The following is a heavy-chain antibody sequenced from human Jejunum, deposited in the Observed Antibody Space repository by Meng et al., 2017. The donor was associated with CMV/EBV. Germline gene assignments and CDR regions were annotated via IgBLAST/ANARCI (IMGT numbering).Heavy chain of an antibody. V-gene: IGHV3-21*01. CDR2: ISSSSNYI. J-gene: IGHJ4*02. CDR1: GFTLSNYV. Sequence: CAASGFTLSNYVMTWVRQAPGKGLEWVSSISSSSNYIYYADSVEGRFTISRDNSKNSLYLQMTSLRAEDTAVYYCAREASGDCYDYWGQGTLVTVSS. D-gene: IGHD2-21*01. CDR3: AREASGDCYDY.